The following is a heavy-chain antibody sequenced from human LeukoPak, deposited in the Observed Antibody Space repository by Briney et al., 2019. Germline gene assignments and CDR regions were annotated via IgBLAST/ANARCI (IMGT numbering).Heavy chain of an antibody. Sequence: VGSLRLSCAASGFTYSRYEMNWVRQAPGKGLGWVSYICRRVSPIYYADSVKGRFTIYRDNAQNSLYLPMNSLRAEDTAVYYCARGIRWLQPYFDYWGQGTLVTVSS. CDR3: ARGIRWLQPYFDY. CDR1: GFTYSRYE. V-gene: IGHV3-48*03. J-gene: IGHJ4*02. D-gene: IGHD5-24*01. CDR2: ICRRVSPI.